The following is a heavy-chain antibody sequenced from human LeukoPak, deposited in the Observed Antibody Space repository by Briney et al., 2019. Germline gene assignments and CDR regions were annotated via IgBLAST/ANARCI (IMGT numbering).Heavy chain of an antibody. CDR2: INPSGGST. D-gene: IGHD2-15*01. Sequence: ASVKVSCKASGYTFTSYYMHWVRQAPGQGLEWMGIINPSGGSTSYAQKFQGRVTMTRDMSTSTVYMGLSSLRSEDTAVYYCARGYCSGGSCYSESSFDYWGQGTLVTVSS. J-gene: IGHJ4*02. CDR1: GYTFTSYY. V-gene: IGHV1-46*01. CDR3: ARGYCSGGSCYSESSFDY.